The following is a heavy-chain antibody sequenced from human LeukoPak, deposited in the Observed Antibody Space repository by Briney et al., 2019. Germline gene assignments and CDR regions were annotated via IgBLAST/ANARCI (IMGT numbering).Heavy chain of an antibody. CDR3: ARYCSSTSCSSYYYYYMDV. J-gene: IGHJ6*03. CDR1: GFTFSSYS. V-gene: IGHV3-21*01. Sequence: GGSLRLSCAPSGFTFSSYSMNWVRQAPGKGLEWVSSISSSSSYIYYADSVKGRFTISRDNAKNSLYLQMNSLRAEDTAVYYCARYCSSTSCSSYYYYYMDVWGKGTTVTVS. CDR2: ISSSSSYI. D-gene: IGHD2-2*01.